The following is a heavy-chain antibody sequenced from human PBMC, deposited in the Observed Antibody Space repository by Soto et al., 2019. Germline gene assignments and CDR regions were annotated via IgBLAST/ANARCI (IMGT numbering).Heavy chain of an antibody. J-gene: IGHJ4*02. CDR2: IDNSGST. CDR1: AGSISNYF. CDR3: ARGGQDFWSGPFDY. D-gene: IGHD3-3*01. Sequence: SETLSLTCTVSAGSISNYFCNWIRQPAGKGLEWIGRIDNSGSTNYNPSLKSRVTMSSDTSRSQFSLKLNSVTAADTAVYYCARGGQDFWSGPFDYWGQGALVTVSS. V-gene: IGHV4-4*07.